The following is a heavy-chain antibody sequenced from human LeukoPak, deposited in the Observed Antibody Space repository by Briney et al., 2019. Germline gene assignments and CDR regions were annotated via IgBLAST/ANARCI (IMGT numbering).Heavy chain of an antibody. CDR1: GFTFRNYG. J-gene: IGHJ4*02. CDR3: VPRGLYDLGH. CDR2: IDYSGVST. Sequence: GGSLRHSCVASGFTFRNYGMSWVRQAPGKGLECVSAIDYSGVSTYYAESVKGRFTISRDNSKNTLYLQMNTLRAEDTALYYCVPRGLYDLGHWGQGTLVTVSS. D-gene: IGHD3-10*01. V-gene: IGHV3-23*01.